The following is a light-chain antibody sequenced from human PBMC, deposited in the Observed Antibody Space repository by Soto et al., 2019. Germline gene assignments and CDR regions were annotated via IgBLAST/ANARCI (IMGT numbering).Light chain of an antibody. CDR3: NHYSPSSFT. V-gene: IGKV3-20*01. CDR2: GAS. J-gene: IGKJ3*01. Sequence: DIVLTQSPGTLSLSPGERATLSCRASQTISGSYLAWYQQKPGQSPRLLIYGASSRATGIPDRFTGSGSGTHFTLTISRLEPEDFAVYYCNHYSPSSFTFGPGTKVEIE. CDR1: QTISGSY.